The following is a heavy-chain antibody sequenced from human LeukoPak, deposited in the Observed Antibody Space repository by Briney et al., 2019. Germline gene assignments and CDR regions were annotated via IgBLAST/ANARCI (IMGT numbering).Heavy chain of an antibody. V-gene: IGHV3-66*01. D-gene: IGHD6-13*01. Sequence: GGSLRLSCAASGFTVSSNYMSWVRQAPGKGLEWVSVIYSGGSTYCADSVKGRFTISRDNSKNTLYLQMNSLRAEDTAVYYCARDWAAALDYWGQGTLVTVSS. CDR2: IYSGGST. CDR3: ARDWAAALDY. J-gene: IGHJ4*02. CDR1: GFTVSSNY.